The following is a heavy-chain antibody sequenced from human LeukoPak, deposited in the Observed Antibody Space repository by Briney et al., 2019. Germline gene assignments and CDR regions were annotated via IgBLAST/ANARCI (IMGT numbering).Heavy chain of an antibody. CDR3: AKDSRGGGYGY. V-gene: IGHV3-9*01. J-gene: IGHJ4*02. Sequence: GGSLRLSCAASGFNFNDFAMHWVRQAPGKGLEWVSGINWNSGNIGYADSVKGRFTIPRDNAKNSLYLQMHSLRIEDTALYYCAKDSRGGGYGYWGQGTLVTVSS. CDR2: INWNSGNI. D-gene: IGHD5-12*01. CDR1: GFNFNDFA.